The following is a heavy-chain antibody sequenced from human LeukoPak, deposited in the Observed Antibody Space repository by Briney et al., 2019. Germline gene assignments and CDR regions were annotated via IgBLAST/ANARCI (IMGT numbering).Heavy chain of an antibody. CDR2: IIPIFGTA. J-gene: IGHJ6*03. V-gene: IGHV1-69*05. D-gene: IGHD5-12*01. Sequence: GASVKVSCKASGGTFSSYAISWVRQAPGQGLEWMGGIIPIFGTANYAQKFQGRVTITTDESTSTAYMELSSLRSEDTAVYYCASFKVATMLWDYYYYMDVWGKGTTVTVSS. CDR1: GGTFSSYA. CDR3: ASFKVATMLWDYYYYMDV.